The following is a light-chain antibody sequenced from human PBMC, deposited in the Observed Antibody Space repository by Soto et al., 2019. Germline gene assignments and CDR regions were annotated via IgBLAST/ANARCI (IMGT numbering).Light chain of an antibody. CDR2: GAS. Sequence: EIVLTQSPGTLSLSPGERATLSCRASQTISSGSLAWFQQKPGQPPRLLIYGASSRATGIPDRISGSGSGTDFTLTISRLEPEDFAVYYCQQYGSSPNTFGQGTKLEIK. J-gene: IGKJ2*01. CDR3: QQYGSSPNT. V-gene: IGKV3-20*01. CDR1: QTISSGS.